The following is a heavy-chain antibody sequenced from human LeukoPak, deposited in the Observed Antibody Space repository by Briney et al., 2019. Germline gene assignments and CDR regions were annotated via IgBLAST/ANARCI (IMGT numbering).Heavy chain of an antibody. CDR1: GDSFNTYY. CDR2: VSHRGTT. D-gene: IGHD3-3*01. CDR3: AKKRRRGYYLNSAFDM. J-gene: IGHJ3*02. Sequence: SETLSLTCSVNGDSFNTYYWSWIRQPPGKALEWIGEVSHRGTTSYSPSLKSRVTISVETSKNQFSLSVKSVTAADTAIYYCAKKRRRGYYLNSAFDMWGQGTMVTVSS. V-gene: IGHV4-34*01.